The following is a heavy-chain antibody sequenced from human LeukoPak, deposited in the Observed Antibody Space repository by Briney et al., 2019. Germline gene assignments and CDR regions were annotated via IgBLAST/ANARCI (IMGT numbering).Heavy chain of an antibody. V-gene: IGHV3-30*04. CDR1: GCTFGSYA. J-gene: IGHJ4*02. CDR3: ARDRFFGSGSLSWYFDY. Sequence: GGSLRLSCAASGCTFGSYAMHWVRQAPGKGLEWVAFISYDGSNKNYADSVKGRFTISRDNSKNTLYLQMNSLRAEDTAVYYCARDRFFGSGSLSWYFDYWGQGTLVTVSS. CDR2: ISYDGSNK. D-gene: IGHD1-26*01.